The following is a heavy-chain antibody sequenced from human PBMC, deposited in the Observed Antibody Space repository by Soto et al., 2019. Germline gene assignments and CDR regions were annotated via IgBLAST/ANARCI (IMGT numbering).Heavy chain of an antibody. J-gene: IGHJ4*02. CDR2: IIPIFGTA. Sequence: QVQLVQSGAEVKKPGSSVKVSCKASGGTFSSYAISWVRQAPGQGLEWMGGIIPIFGTANYAQKFQGRVTMTADESTSTAYMELSSLRSEDTVVYYCARDRDYYDSSGYYPFDFWGQGTLVTVSS. V-gene: IGHV1-69*01. CDR3: ARDRDYYDSSGYYPFDF. D-gene: IGHD3-22*01. CDR1: GGTFSSYA.